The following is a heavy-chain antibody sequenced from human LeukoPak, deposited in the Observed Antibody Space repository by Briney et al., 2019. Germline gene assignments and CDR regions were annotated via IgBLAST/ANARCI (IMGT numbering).Heavy chain of an antibody. D-gene: IGHD4-17*01. CDR3: ARLGVGPAVTTVTLAFDI. J-gene: IGHJ3*02. CDR2: IYYSGST. CDR1: GGSISSSSYY. Sequence: PSETLSLTCTVSGGSISSSSYYWGWIRQPPGKGLEWIGSIYYSGSTYYNPSLKSRVTISVDTSKNQFSLKLSSVTAADTAAYYCARLGVGPAVTTVTLAFDIWGQGTMVTVSS. V-gene: IGHV4-39*01.